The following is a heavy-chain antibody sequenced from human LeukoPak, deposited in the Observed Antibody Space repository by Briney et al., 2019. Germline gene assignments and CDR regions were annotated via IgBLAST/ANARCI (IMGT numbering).Heavy chain of an antibody. Sequence: PGGSLRLSCAASGFTVSSNYMSWVRQAPGKGLEWVSVIYTGGSTFYADSVKGRFTISRDNSKNTVYLQLSSLRVEDTAVYFCAKFRSPQLRVLEWLFEKWGQGTLVTVSS. D-gene: IGHD3-3*01. V-gene: IGHV3-53*01. CDR1: GFTVSSNY. CDR3: AKFRSPQLRVLEWLFEK. CDR2: IYTGGST. J-gene: IGHJ4*02.